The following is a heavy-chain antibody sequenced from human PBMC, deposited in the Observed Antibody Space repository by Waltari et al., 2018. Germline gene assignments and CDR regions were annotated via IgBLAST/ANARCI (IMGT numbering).Heavy chain of an antibody. CDR1: GLPYRRYW. J-gene: IGHJ2*01. CDR2: SNSDGSST. D-gene: IGHD4-17*01. V-gene: IGHV3-74*01. CDR3: ARGARRTTVTTGWWYFDL. Sequence: EVQLVESGGGLVQPGGSLRLSCAASGLPYRRYWLPWVSQAPGKGLVWVSRSNSDGSSTSYADSVKGRFTISKDNAKNTVYLQMNSLRAEDTAIYYCARGARRTTVTTGWWYFDLWGRGTLVTVSS.